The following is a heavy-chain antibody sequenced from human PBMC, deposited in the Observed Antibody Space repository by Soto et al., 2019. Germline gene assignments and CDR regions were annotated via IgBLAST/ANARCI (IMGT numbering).Heavy chain of an antibody. V-gene: IGHV1-69*13. Sequence: SVKVSCKASGGTFSNYAISWVRQAPGQGLEWMGGIIPIFGTANYAQKFQVRVTITADESTSTAYMELSSLRSEDTAVYYCARALKRCSCGSCYSGFLVTDYYYYGMDVWGQGTTVPSP. CDR3: ARALKRCSCGSCYSGFLVTDYYYYGMDV. CDR2: IIPIFGTA. D-gene: IGHD2-15*01. J-gene: IGHJ6*02. CDR1: GGTFSNYA.